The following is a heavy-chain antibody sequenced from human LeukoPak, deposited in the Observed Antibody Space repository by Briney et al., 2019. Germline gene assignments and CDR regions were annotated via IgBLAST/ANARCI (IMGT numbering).Heavy chain of an antibody. V-gene: IGHV1-18*01. Sequence: GASVKVSCKASGYTFTTYAVSWVRQAPGQGLEWMGWISTYNGNTEYVKSLQGRVTMTTDTSSSTAYMELRGLKSDDTAVYYCARFLTGYLPDYWGQGTLVTVSS. CDR3: ARFLTGYLPDY. J-gene: IGHJ4*02. CDR1: GYTFTTYA. D-gene: IGHD3-9*01. CDR2: ISTYNGNT.